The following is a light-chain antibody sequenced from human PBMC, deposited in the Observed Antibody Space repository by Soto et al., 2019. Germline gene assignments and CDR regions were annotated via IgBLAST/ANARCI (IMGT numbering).Light chain of an antibody. CDR3: QQYDSSTRT. CDR1: QSVSIL. J-gene: IGKJ1*01. V-gene: IGKV3-20*01. CDR2: GAS. Sequence: EIVLTQSPGTLSLSPGERATLSCRDSQSVSILLAWYRQKPGQAPRLLIYGASNRDTGIPERFSGSGAGTECTLTISRLEPEDVAVDYCQQYDSSTRTFGQGTQVDI.